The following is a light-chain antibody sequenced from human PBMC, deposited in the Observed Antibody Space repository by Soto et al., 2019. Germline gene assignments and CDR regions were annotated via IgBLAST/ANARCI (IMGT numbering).Light chain of an antibody. CDR1: QSVLYSSNNKNY. J-gene: IGKJ1*01. Sequence: DIVMTQSPDSLAVSLGERATINCKSSQSVLYSSNNKNYLAWYQQKPGQPPKLLIYWASTRESGVPDRLSGSGSGADFTLTIGSLQAEDVAVYYCQQYYSTPPWTFGQGTKVEIK. V-gene: IGKV4-1*01. CDR2: WAS. CDR3: QQYYSTPPWT.